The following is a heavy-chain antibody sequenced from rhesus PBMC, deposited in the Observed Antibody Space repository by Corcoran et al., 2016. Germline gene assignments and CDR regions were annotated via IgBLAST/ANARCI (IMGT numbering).Heavy chain of an antibody. J-gene: IGHJ4*01. V-gene: IGHV1-111*02. CDR2: FDPEDGEA. Sequence: EVQLAPSGAEAKKPGASVKISCKTSGYTFTDIYLHWVRQAPGKGLEGMGRFDPEDGEAIHAQKFQDRVTIPADTSTDTAYMELRSLRSGDTAVYYCTTGRYREGFDYWGQGVLVTVSS. CDR1: GYTFTDIY. D-gene: IGHD5-24*01. CDR3: TTGRYREGFDY.